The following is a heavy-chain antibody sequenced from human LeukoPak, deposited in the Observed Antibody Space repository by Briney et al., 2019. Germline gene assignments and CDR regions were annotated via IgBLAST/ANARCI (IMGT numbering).Heavy chain of an antibody. CDR1: GFTFSDYA. CDR3: ARGHWFAHLDY. Sequence: GRSLRLSCAASGFTFSDYAMNWVRQAPGKGLGWVSIIYSGGTTYYADSVKGRFTISRDNSKNTLFLQMNSLRAEDTAVYYCARGHWFAHLDYWGQGTLVTVSS. D-gene: IGHD3-9*01. V-gene: IGHV3-53*01. J-gene: IGHJ4*02. CDR2: IYSGGTT.